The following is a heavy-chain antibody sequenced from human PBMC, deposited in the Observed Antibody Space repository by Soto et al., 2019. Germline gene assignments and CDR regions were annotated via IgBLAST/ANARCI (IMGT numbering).Heavy chain of an antibody. CDR2: INPSGGST. CDR3: ARDHPPQTPRLGELPDGMDV. CDR1: GYTFTSYY. Sequence: GASVKVSCKASGYTFTSYYMHWVQQAPGQGLEWMGIINPSGGSTSYAQKFQGRVTMTRDTSTSTVYMELSSLRSEDTAVYYCARDHPPQTPRLGELPDGMDVWGQGTTVTVSS. J-gene: IGHJ6*02. V-gene: IGHV1-46*01. D-gene: IGHD1-26*01.